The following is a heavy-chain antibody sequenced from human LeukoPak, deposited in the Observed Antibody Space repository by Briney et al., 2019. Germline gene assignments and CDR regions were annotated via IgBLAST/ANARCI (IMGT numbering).Heavy chain of an antibody. CDR1: GGSISSYY. V-gene: IGHV4-4*07. CDR2: IYISGSGST. CDR3: ARDKRVAVAGTYIYYYYMDV. J-gene: IGHJ6*03. Sequence: EPSETLSLTYTVSGGSISSYYWSWIRQPAGKGLEWIGRIYISGSGSTNYNPSLKSRVTMSVDTSKNQFSLKLSSVTAADTAVYYCARDKRVAVAGTYIYYYYMDVWGNGTTVTISS. D-gene: IGHD6-19*01.